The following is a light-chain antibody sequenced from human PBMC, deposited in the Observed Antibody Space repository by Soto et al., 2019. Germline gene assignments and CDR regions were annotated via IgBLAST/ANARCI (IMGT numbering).Light chain of an antibody. J-gene: IGLJ1*01. CDR3: AAWDDSLNGYV. Sequence: QSVLTQPPSASGTPGQGVTIPCSGSSSNIGSNTVNWYQQLPGTAPKLLIYTNNQRPSGVPDRSSGSKSGTSASLAISGLQSEDEADYYCAAWDDSLNGYVFGTGTKVTVL. CDR2: TNN. V-gene: IGLV1-44*01. CDR1: SSNIGSNT.